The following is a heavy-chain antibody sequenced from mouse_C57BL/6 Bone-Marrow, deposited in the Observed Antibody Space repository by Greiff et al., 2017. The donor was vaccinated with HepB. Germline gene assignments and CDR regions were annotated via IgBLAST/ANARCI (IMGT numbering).Heavy chain of an antibody. CDR2: IDPSDSYT. CDR3: ARDYYGSSHTSYAMDY. CDR1: GYTFTSYW. Sequence: QVQLQQPGAELVKPGASVKLSCKASGYTFTSYWMQWVKQRPGQGLEWIGEIDPSDSYTNYNQKFKGKATLTVATSSSTAYMQLSSLTSEDSAVYYWARDYYGSSHTSYAMDYWGQGTSGTVSS. D-gene: IGHD1-1*01. J-gene: IGHJ4*01. V-gene: IGHV1-50*01.